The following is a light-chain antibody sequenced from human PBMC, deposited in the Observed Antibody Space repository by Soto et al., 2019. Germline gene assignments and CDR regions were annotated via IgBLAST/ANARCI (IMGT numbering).Light chain of an antibody. J-gene: IGKJ2*01. CDR3: QQYNDYQYT. CDR2: KAT. V-gene: IGKV1-5*03. CDR1: QSITTW. Sequence: DIEMTQSPSTLSTSVGDRVTITCRASQSITTWLAWYQQKPGKAPKLLIYKATNVQTGVPSRFSGSGSGTEVSLTISSLQSEDFAIYYCQQYNDYQYTFGQGTKLEIK.